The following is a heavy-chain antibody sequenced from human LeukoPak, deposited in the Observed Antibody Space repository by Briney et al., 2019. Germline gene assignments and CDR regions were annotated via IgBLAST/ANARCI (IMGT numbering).Heavy chain of an antibody. V-gene: IGHV3-21*06. CDR3: ARVEATTARSYYYYYMDV. D-gene: IGHD1-1*01. CDR2: ITTGSSYI. CDR1: GFSFTSYA. J-gene: IGHJ6*03. Sequence: GGSLRLSCSASGFSFTSYAMNWVRQPPGKGLEWVSSITTGSSYIYYADSVRGRFSVSRDNAKNSLYLEMNSLRAEDTAVYYCARVEATTARSYYYYYMDVWGKGTTVTVSS.